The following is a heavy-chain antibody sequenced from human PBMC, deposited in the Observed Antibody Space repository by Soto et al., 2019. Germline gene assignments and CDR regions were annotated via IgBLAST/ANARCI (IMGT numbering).Heavy chain of an antibody. D-gene: IGHD6-19*01. J-gene: IGHJ4*02. CDR3: ARSYSSGWEFDY. V-gene: IGHV3-11*01. CDR1: GFTFSNYY. Sequence: LRLSCGASGFTFSNYYMSWIRQAPGKGLEWVSYISSTGRTIYYADSVKGRFTVSRDNAQNSLSLKLNSLRVEDTAVYYYARSYSSGWEFDYWGQGTQVTVSS. CDR2: ISSTGRTI.